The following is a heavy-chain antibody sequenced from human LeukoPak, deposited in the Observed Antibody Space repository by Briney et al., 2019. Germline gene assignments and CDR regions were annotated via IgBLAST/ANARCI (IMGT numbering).Heavy chain of an antibody. CDR3: ARAYGSGSYTLLFFDY. D-gene: IGHD3-10*01. Sequence: ASVKVSCKASGYTFTSYYMHWVRQAPGQGLEWMGIINPSGGSTSYAQKFQGRVTMTRDTSASTVYMELSSLRSEDTAVYYCARAYGSGSYTLLFFDYWGQGTLVAVSS. V-gene: IGHV1-46*01. J-gene: IGHJ4*02. CDR1: GYTFTSYY. CDR2: INPSGGST.